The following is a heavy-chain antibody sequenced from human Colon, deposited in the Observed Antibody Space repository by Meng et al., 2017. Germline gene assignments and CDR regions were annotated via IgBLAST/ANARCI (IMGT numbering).Heavy chain of an antibody. V-gene: IGHV1-18*01. CDR1: GYTFTTYG. CDR3: ARDNPVDYVWDY. Sequence: QVQLVQDGAEVKKPGASVKVSCKASGYTFTTYGISWMRQAPGQGLEWMGWISTYDDNTNYVEKFRGRVTMTTDTSTNTAYMELRSLRSDDTAVYYCARDNPVDYVWDYWGQGTLVTVSS. D-gene: IGHD4-17*01. J-gene: IGHJ4*02. CDR2: ISTYDDNT.